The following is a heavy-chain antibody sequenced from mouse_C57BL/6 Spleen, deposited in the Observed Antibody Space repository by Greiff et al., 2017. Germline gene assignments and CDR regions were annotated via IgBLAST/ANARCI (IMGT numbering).Heavy chain of an antibody. Sequence: QVQLQQPGAELVKPGASVQMSCKASGYTFTSYWITWVKQRPGQGLEWIGDIYPGSGSTNYNEKFKSKATLTVDTSSRTAYMQLSSLTSEDSAGYYCARRGPRYDYDWFAYWGQGTLVTVSA. V-gene: IGHV1-55*01. CDR3: ARRGPRYDYDWFAY. CDR1: GYTFTSYW. J-gene: IGHJ3*01. CDR2: IYPGSGST. D-gene: IGHD2-4*01.